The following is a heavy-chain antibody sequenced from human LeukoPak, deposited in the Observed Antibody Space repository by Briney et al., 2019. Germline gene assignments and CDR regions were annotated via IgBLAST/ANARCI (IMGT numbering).Heavy chain of an antibody. Sequence: PSETLSLTCTVSGGSISGYYWNWFRQPPGKGLECIGYIYYSGGTNYNPSLKSRVTISIDASKNQFSLKLTSVTAADTAVYYCARRRGDYGSGELNIWGQGTMVTVSS. CDR1: GGSISGYY. V-gene: IGHV4-59*08. CDR3: ARRRGDYGSGELNI. CDR2: IYYSGGT. D-gene: IGHD3-10*01. J-gene: IGHJ3*02.